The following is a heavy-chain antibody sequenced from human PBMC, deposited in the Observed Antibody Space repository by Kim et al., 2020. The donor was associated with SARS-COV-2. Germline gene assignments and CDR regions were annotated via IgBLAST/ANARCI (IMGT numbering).Heavy chain of an antibody. CDR3: ARHGVSPDIAAAGTGEGQYCYYYGMDV. J-gene: IGHJ6*02. CDR1: GYSFTSYW. Sequence: GESLKISCKGSGYSFTSYWISWVRQMPGKGLEWMGRIDPSDSYTNYSPSFQGHVTISADKSISTAYLQWSSLKASDTAMYYCARHGVSPDIAAAGTGEGQYCYYYGMDVWGQGTTVTVSS. V-gene: IGHV5-10-1*01. D-gene: IGHD6-13*01. CDR2: IDPSDSYT.